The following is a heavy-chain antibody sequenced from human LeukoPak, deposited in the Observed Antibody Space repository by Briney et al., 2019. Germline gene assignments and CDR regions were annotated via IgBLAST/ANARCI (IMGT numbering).Heavy chain of an antibody. CDR3: ARCSSTSCYRSLKIDY. Sequence: GGSLRLSCAASGFTFSSYAMHWVRQAPGKGLEWVAVISYDGSDKCYADSVKGRFTISRDNSKNTLYLQMNSLRAEDTAVYYGARCSSTSCYRSLKIDYWGQGTLVTVSS. CDR2: ISYDGSDK. V-gene: IGHV3-30-3*01. J-gene: IGHJ4*02. D-gene: IGHD2-2*01. CDR1: GFTFSSYA.